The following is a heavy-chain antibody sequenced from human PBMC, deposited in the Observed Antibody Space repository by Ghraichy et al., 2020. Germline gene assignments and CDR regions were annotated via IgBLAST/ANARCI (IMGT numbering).Heavy chain of an antibody. J-gene: IGHJ6*02. Sequence: GGSLRLSCAASGFTVSSNYMSWVRQAPGKGLEWVSVIYSGGSTYYADSVKGRFTISRDNSKNTLYLQMNSLRAEDTAVYYCARDRGYCSSTSCSIRYDYYYYGMDVWGQGTTVTVSS. CDR2: IYSGGST. CDR1: GFTVSSNY. V-gene: IGHV3-53*01. CDR3: ARDRGYCSSTSCSIRYDYYYYGMDV. D-gene: IGHD2-2*03.